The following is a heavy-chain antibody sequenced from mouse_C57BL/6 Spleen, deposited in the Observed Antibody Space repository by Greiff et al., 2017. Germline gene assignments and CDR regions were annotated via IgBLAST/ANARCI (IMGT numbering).Heavy chain of an antibody. Sequence: QVQLQQSGAELMKPGASVKLSCKATGYTFTGYWIEWVKQRPGHGLEWIGEILPGGGSPNYNEKFKGKATFTADTSSNTAYMQLSSLTTEDSAIYYCARKGYGSSSFYYAMDYWGQGTSVTVSS. CDR1: GYTFTGYW. J-gene: IGHJ4*01. CDR3: ARKGYGSSSFYYAMDY. CDR2: ILPGGGSP. V-gene: IGHV1-9*01. D-gene: IGHD1-1*01.